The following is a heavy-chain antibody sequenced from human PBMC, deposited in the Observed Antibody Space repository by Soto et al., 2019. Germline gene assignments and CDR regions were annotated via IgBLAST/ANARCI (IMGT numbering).Heavy chain of an antibody. CDR3: AKDPWAGTPPHSPVYFDY. CDR2: ISGSGGST. CDR1: GFTFSSYA. V-gene: IGHV3-23*01. J-gene: IGHJ4*02. D-gene: IGHD6-19*01. Sequence: GGSLRLSCAASGFTFSSYAMSWVRQAPGKGLEWVSAISGSGGSTYYADSVKGRFTISRDNSKNTLYLQMNSLRAEDTAVYYCAKDPWAGTPPHSPVYFDYWGQGTLVTVSS.